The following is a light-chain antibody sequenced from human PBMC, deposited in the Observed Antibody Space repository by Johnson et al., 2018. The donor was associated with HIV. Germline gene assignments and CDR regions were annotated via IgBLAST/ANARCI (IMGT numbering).Light chain of an antibody. V-gene: IGLV1-51*01. CDR1: SSNIGNSY. CDR2: DNN. CDR3: GTWDSCLSAGLYV. Sequence: QSVLTQPPSVSAAPGQKVTISCSGSSSNIGNSYVSWYQQLPGTAPKLLIYDNNKRPSGIPDRFSVPKSAPSATLGITGLQTGDEADYYCGTWDSCLSAGLYVFGTGTKVTVL. J-gene: IGLJ1*01.